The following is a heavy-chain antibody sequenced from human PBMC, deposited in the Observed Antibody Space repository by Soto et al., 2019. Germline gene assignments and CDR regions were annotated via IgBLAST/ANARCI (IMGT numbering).Heavy chain of an antibody. CDR1: GYTFTSYD. D-gene: IGHD3-3*01. J-gene: IGHJ6*02. CDR2: MNPNSGNT. Sequence: ASVKVSCKASGYTFTSYDINWVRQATGQGLEWMGWMNPNSGNTGYAQKFQGRVTMTRNTSISTAYMELSSLRSEDTAVYYCARGGYNTIFGVVSTPFYYYYGTDVWGQGTTVTVAS. V-gene: IGHV1-8*01. CDR3: ARGGYNTIFGVVSTPFYYYYGTDV.